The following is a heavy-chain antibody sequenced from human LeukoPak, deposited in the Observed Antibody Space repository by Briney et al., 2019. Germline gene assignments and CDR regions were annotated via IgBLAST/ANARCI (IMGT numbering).Heavy chain of an antibody. D-gene: IGHD2-21*02. CDR3: ARLEGGDFEYFQH. J-gene: IGHJ1*01. CDR2: IYPGDSDT. CDR1: GYSFSSNW. V-gene: IGHV5-51*01. Sequence: NHGESLKISCKGSGYSFSSNWIGWVRQVPGKGLEWMGIIYPGDSDTRYSPSFQGQVTISADKSISTAYLQWSSLKASDTAMYYCARLEGGDFEYFQHWGQGTLVTVSS.